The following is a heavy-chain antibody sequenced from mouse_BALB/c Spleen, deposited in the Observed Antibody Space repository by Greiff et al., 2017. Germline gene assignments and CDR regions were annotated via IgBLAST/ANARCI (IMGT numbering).Heavy chain of an antibody. CDR1: GFTFSSYG. V-gene: IGHV5-6*01. D-gene: IGHD1-1*01. CDR3: ARQGITTV. J-gene: IGHJ4*01. CDR2: ISSGGSYT. Sequence: EVKLMESGGDLVKPGGSLKLSCAASGFTFSSYGMSWVRQTPDKRLEWVATISSGGSYTYYPDSVKGRFTISRDNAKNTLYLQMSSLKSEDTAMYYCARQGITTVGGQGTSVTVSS.